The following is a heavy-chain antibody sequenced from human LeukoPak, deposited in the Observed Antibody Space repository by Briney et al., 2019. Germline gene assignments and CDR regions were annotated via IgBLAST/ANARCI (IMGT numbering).Heavy chain of an antibody. Sequence: SETLSLTCTVSGGSISSYYWSWIRQPPGKGLEWIGYIYYSGSTNYNPSLKSRVTISVDTSKNQFSLKLSSVTAADTAVYYCARDVRGYGYSYFGYWGQGTLVTVSS. CDR2: IYYSGST. CDR1: GGSISSYY. V-gene: IGHV4-59*01. CDR3: ARDVRGYGYSYFGY. J-gene: IGHJ4*02. D-gene: IGHD3-22*01.